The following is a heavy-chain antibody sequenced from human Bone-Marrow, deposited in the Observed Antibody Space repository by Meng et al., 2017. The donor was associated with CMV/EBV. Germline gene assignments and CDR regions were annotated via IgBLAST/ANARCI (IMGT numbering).Heavy chain of an antibody. V-gene: IGHV3-21*01. CDR2: ISSSSSYI. CDR3: ARGNGGSYGWIDY. J-gene: IGHJ4*02. CDR1: GFIFSGYT. D-gene: IGHD1-26*01. Sequence: GEYLKISCAASGFIFSGYTMNWVRQAPGKGLEWVSSISSSSSYIYYADSVKGRFTISRDNAKNSLFLQMNSLRGDDTAVYYCARGNGGSYGWIDYWGQGTLVTVSS.